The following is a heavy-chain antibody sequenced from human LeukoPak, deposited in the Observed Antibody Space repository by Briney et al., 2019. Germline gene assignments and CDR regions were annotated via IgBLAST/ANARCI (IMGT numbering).Heavy chain of an antibody. CDR3: ARVISSSWFKRDWFDP. J-gene: IGHJ5*02. Sequence: PSETLSLTCAVYGGSFSGYYWSWIRQPPGKGLEWIGEINHSGSTNYNPSLKSRVTISVDTSKSQFSLKLSSVTAADTAVYYCARVISSSWFKRDWFDPWGQGTLVTVSS. CDR1: GGSFSGYY. D-gene: IGHD6-13*01. V-gene: IGHV4-34*01. CDR2: INHSGST.